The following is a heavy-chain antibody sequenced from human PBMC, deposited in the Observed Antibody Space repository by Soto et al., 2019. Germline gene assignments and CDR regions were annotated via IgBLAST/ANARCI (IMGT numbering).Heavy chain of an antibody. CDR3: AEFFKVGDYYYGMDV. J-gene: IGHJ6*02. CDR1: GGSFSGYY. V-gene: IGHV4-34*01. CDR2: INHSGST. Sequence: PSETLSLTCAVYGGSFSGYYWSWIRQPPGKGLEWIGYINHSGSTNYNPSLKSRVTISVDTSKNQFSLKLSSVTAADTAVYYCAEFFKVGDYYYGMDVWGQGTTVTVSS. D-gene: IGHD2-2*01.